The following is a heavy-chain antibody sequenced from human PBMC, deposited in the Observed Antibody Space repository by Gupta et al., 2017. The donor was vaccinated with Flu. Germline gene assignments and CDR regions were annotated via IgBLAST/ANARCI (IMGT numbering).Heavy chain of an antibody. Sequence: QMQVVESGGVVVLPGQSLRLSGPAPGFAFGTSGMHWARPSPARGLQWVAVVSNDGGHKYYADFVKGRLTISRDNSRNALFLQMSGLRDDDTAVYYCAKDHSAYGDHRIDFWGQGTQVTVSS. V-gene: IGHV3-30*18. CDR2: VSNDGGHK. J-gene: IGHJ4*02. D-gene: IGHD4-17*01. CDR3: AKDHSAYGDHRIDF. CDR1: GFAFGTSG.